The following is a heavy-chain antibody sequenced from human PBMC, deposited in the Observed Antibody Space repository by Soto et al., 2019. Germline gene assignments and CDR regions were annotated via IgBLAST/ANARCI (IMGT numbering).Heavy chain of an antibody. D-gene: IGHD2-15*01. V-gene: IGHV1-46*03. CDR1: GYTFPSYY. CDR3: ARSLENGYCSGGSCYALFNWFDP. Sequence: ASVTVACKASGYTFPSYYVHWVRQATGQGLEWMGIINPSGGSTSYARKFQGRVTMTRDTSTSTVYMELSSLRSEDTAVYYCARSLENGYCSGGSCYALFNWFDPWGQGTLVTVSS. J-gene: IGHJ5*02. CDR2: INPSGGST.